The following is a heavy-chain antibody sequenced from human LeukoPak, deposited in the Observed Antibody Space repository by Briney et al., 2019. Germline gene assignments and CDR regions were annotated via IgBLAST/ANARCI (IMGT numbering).Heavy chain of an antibody. V-gene: IGHV4-34*01. CDR1: GGSFSGYY. CDR2: INHSGST. D-gene: IGHD2-15*01. Sequence: SETLSLTCAVYGGSFSGYYWSWIRQPPGKGLEWIGEINHSGSTNYSPSLKSRVTISVDTSKNQFSLKLSSVTAADTAVYYCARGRSAPRRYCSGGSCLDAVDYWGQGTLVTVSS. J-gene: IGHJ4*02. CDR3: ARGRSAPRRYCSGGSCLDAVDY.